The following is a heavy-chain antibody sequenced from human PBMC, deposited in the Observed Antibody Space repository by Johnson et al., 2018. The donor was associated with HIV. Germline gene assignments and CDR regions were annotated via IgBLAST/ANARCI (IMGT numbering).Heavy chain of an antibody. CDR3: ARAPEVRGVDAFDI. J-gene: IGHJ3*02. CDR1: GFTFSNAW. Sequence: VESGGGLVQPGGSLRLSCAASGFTFSNAWMSWIRQAPGKGLEWVSYISSSGNTMYYADSVKGRFTISRDNAKSSLYLQMNILRAEDTAVYYCARAPEVRGVDAFDIWGQGTVVTVAS. CDR2: ISSSGNTM. D-gene: IGHD3-10*01. V-gene: IGHV3-11*04.